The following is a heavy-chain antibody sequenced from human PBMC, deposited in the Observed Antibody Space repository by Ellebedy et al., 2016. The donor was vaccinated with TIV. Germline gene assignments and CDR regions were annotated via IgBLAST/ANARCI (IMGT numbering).Heavy chain of an antibody. CDR3: ARGGDYSNRDYYYYYGMDV. CDR1: GYTFTSYY. J-gene: IGHJ6*02. V-gene: IGHV1-45*02. CDR2: ITPFNGNT. D-gene: IGHD4-11*01. Sequence: SVKVSXKASGYTFTSYYMHWVRQAPGQALEWMGWITPFNGNTNYAQKFQDRVTITRDRSMSTAYMELSSLRSEDTAMYYCARGGDYSNRDYYYYYGMDVWGQGTTVTVSS.